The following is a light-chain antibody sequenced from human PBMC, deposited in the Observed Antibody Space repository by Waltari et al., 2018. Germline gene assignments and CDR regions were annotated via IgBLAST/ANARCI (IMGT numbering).Light chain of an antibody. CDR2: GAS. CDR3: QQYGRLPGMYT. V-gene: IGKV3-20*01. Sequence: EIVLTQSPGTLSLSPGERATLSCRASQSVSSSYLAWYQQKPGQAPRLLIYGASSRATGFPDRFSGSGSGTDFTLTISRLEPDDFAVYYCQQYGRLPGMYTFGQGTKLEI. CDR1: QSVSSSY. J-gene: IGKJ2*01.